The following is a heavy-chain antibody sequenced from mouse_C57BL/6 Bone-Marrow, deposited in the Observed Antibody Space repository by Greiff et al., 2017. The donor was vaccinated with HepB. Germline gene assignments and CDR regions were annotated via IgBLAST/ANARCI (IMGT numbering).Heavy chain of an antibody. CDR2: IYPRDGST. CDR3: AREGDSYYDYDGYYYAMDY. Sequence: QVQLKQSDAELVKPGASVKISCKVSGYTFTDHTIHWMKQRPEQGLEWIGYIYPRDGSTKYNEKFKGKATLTADKSSSTAYMQLNSLTSEDSAVYFCAREGDSYYDYDGYYYAMDYWGQGTSVTVSS. V-gene: IGHV1-78*01. J-gene: IGHJ4*01. D-gene: IGHD2-4*01. CDR1: GYTFTDHT.